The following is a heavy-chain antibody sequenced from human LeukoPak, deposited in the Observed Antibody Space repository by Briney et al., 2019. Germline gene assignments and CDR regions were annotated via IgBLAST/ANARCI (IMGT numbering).Heavy chain of an antibody. Sequence: SETLSLTCTVSGGSISSYFWTWMRQPAGKGLEWIGRIYTSGTTNYNPSLKSRVTMSLDTSKNQFSLNLTPVTAADTAVYYCARDGAERAWDYWGQGTLVTVSS. CDR1: GGSISSYF. CDR3: ARDGAERAWDY. V-gene: IGHV4-4*07. D-gene: IGHD6-25*01. CDR2: IYTSGTT. J-gene: IGHJ4*02.